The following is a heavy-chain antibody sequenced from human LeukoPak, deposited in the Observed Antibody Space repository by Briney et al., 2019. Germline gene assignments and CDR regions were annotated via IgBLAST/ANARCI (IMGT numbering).Heavy chain of an antibody. CDR2: IIPIFGTA. V-gene: IGHV1-69*13. Sequence: ASVNVSCKASVGTFSSYAISWVRQAPGQGLEWMGGIIPIFGTANYAQKFQGRVTITADESTSTAYMELSSLRSEDTAAYYCASPRDCSGGSCYPYYFDYWGQGTLVTVSS. J-gene: IGHJ4*02. D-gene: IGHD2-15*01. CDR1: VGTFSSYA. CDR3: ASPRDCSGGSCYPYYFDY.